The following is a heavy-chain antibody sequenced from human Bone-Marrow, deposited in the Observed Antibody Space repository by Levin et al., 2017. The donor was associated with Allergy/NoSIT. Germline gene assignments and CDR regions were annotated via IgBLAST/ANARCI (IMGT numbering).Heavy chain of an antibody. D-gene: IGHD2-2*01. CDR2: INSDGSST. CDR1: GFTFSSYW. CDR3: AREGRGPPGASPKRYYYYGMDV. V-gene: IGHV3-74*01. J-gene: IGHJ6*02. Sequence: GGSLRLSCAASGFTFSSYWMHWVRQAPGKGLVWVSRINSDGSSTSYADSVKGRFTISRDNAKNTLYLQMNSLRAEDTAVYYCAREGRGPPGASPKRYYYYGMDVWGQGTTVTVSS.